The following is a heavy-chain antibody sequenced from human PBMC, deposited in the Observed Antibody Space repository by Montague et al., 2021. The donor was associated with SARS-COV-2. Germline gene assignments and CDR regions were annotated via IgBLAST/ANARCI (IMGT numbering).Heavy chain of an antibody. D-gene: IGHD1-20*01. J-gene: IGHJ5*02. CDR2: IFHSGIT. CDR3: ARTEYNWNDWFDP. Sequence: SETLSLTCSVSGGSISSYYWSWIRQSLGKGLEWIGYIFHSGITDYNPSLKSRVTISVDMSKNQFSLQLNSVTAADSAVYYCARTEYNWNDWFDPWGQGTLVTVSS. CDR1: GGSISSYY. V-gene: IGHV4-59*13.